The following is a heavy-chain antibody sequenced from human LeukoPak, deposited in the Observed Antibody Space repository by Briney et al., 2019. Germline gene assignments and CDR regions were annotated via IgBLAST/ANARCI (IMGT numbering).Heavy chain of an antibody. Sequence: GGSLRLSCAASGFTFSNYGMHWVRQAPGKGLEWVAIIWYDGSNKYYADSVKGRFTVSRDNSKNTLYLQMNSLRAEDTALYYCAKDMAPTQLTYYYYYYGMDVWGQGTTVTVSS. CDR1: GFTFSNYG. CDR2: IWYDGSNK. V-gene: IGHV3-30*02. D-gene: IGHD2-2*01. CDR3: AKDMAPTQLTYYYYYYGMDV. J-gene: IGHJ6*02.